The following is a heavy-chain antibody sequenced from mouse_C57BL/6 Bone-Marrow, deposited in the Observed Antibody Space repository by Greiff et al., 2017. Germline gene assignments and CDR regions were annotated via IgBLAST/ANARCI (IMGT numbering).Heavy chain of an antibody. Sequence: DVQLQESGGGLVKPGGSLKLSCAASGFTFSSYAMSWVRQTPEKRLEWVATISDGGSYTYYPDNVKGRFTISRDNAKNNLYLQMSHLKSEDTAMYYCARELGRWYFDVWGTGTTVTVSS. CDR1: GFTFSSYA. D-gene: IGHD4-1*01. CDR3: ARELGRWYFDV. CDR2: ISDGGSYT. J-gene: IGHJ1*03. V-gene: IGHV5-4*01.